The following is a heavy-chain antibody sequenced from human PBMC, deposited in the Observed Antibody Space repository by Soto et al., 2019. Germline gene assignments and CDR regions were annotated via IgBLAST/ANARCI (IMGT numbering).Heavy chain of an antibody. CDR1: GFVFRTYD. Sequence: EVQLVESGGDLVQAGGSLRLSCAASGFVFRTYDMHWVRQGTGEGLEWVSTIGTVGDTYYADSAKGRFTISRDDAKNSLYLQMSSLRAGDTAVYYCTRAAGIYCEDTRYFDLWGRGTLVTVSS. V-gene: IGHV3-13*01. D-gene: IGHD6-13*01. CDR3: TRAAGIYCEDTRYFDL. CDR2: IGTVGDT. J-gene: IGHJ2*01.